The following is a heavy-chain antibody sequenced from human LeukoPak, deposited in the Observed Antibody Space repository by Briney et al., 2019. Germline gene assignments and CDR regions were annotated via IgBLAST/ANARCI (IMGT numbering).Heavy chain of an antibody. CDR2: ISSSSSYI. J-gene: IGHJ4*02. D-gene: IGHD3-10*01. V-gene: IGHV3-21*01. Sequence: GGSLRLSCAASGFTFSSYGMHWVRQAPGKGLEWVSSISSSSSYIYYADSVKGRFTISRDNAKNSLYLQMNSLRAEDTAVYYCARVDGEGGFDYWGQGTLVTVSS. CDR1: GFTFSSYG. CDR3: ARVDGEGGFDY.